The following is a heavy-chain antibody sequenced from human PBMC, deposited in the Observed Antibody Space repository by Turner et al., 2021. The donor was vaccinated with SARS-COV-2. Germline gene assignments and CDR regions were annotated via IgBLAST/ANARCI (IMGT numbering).Heavy chain of an antibody. CDR3: TRIRLAAAGPPFDP. D-gene: IGHD6-13*01. CDR1: GFTFGDFA. CDR2: IRSKAYGGTT. V-gene: IGHV3-49*03. J-gene: IGHJ5*02. Sequence: EVQLVESGGGLVQPGRSLRLSCTASGFTFGDFAMSWFRQAPGKGLEWAGFIRSKAYGGTTEYAASVKGRFTISRDDSKSIAYLQMNSLRTEDTAVYYCTRIRLAAAGPPFDPWGQGTLVTVSS.